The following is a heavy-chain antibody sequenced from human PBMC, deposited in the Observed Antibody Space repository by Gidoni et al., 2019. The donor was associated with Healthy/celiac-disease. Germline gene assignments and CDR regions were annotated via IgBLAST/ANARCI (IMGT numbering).Heavy chain of an antibody. Sequence: EVQLVESGGGLVQPGRSLRLSCAASGFTFDDYAMHWVRQAPGKGLEWVSGISWNSGSIGYADSVKGRFTISRDNAKNSLYLQMNSLRAEDTALYYCAKDISVVVNAFDIWGQGTMVTVSS. J-gene: IGHJ3*02. CDR3: AKDISVVVNAFDI. D-gene: IGHD2-21*01. V-gene: IGHV3-9*01. CDR2: ISWNSGSI. CDR1: GFTFDDYA.